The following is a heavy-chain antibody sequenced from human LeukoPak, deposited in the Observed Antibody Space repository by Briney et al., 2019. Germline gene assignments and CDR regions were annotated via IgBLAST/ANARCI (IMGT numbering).Heavy chain of an antibody. CDR3: ARMRDIAATTYFGH. Sequence: SETLSLTCTVSGGSISSSYWTWIRQPAGKGLEWIGRIYTSGSTNYNPSLKSRVTMSVDTSKNQFSLKLSSVTAADTAVYYCARMRDIAATTYFGHWGQGTLVAVSS. CDR1: GGSISSSY. D-gene: IGHD5-12*01. V-gene: IGHV4-4*07. J-gene: IGHJ4*02. CDR2: IYTSGST.